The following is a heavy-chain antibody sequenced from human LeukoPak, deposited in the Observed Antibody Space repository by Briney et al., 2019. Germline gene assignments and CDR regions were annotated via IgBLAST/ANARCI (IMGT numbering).Heavy chain of an antibody. D-gene: IGHD2-15*01. V-gene: IGHV4-31*03. CDR1: GGSISSGGYY. CDR2: IYYSGST. CDR3: ARYCSGGSCSGYYFDY. J-gene: IGHJ4*02. Sequence: PSETLSLTCTVSGGSISSGGYYWSWIRQHPGKGLEWIGYIYYSGSTYYNPSLKSRVTISVGTSKNQFSLKLSSVTAADTAVYYCARYCSGGSCSGYYFDYWGQGTLVTVSS.